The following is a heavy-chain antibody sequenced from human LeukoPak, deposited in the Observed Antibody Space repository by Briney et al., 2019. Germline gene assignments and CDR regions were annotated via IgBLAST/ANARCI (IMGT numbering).Heavy chain of an antibody. D-gene: IGHD6-6*01. CDR1: GFTVSSNY. CDR2: IYSGGST. J-gene: IGHJ4*02. V-gene: IGHV3-53*01. CDR3: ASFPTEGAAARPPYYFDY. Sequence: GGSLRLSCAASGFTVSSNYMSWVRQAPGKGLEWVSVIYSGGSTYYADSVKGRFTISRDNSKNTLYLQMNSLRAEDTAVYYCASFPTEGAAARPPYYFDYWGQGTLVTVSS.